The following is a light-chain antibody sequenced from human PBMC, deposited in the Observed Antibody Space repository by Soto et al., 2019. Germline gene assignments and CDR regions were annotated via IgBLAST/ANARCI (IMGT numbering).Light chain of an antibody. V-gene: IGKV3-20*01. CDR2: GAS. CDR1: QRVSTKY. J-gene: IGKJ2*01. Sequence: ESMLTQSPGTLSLSPGERATLSCRASQRVSTKYLTWYKQKPGQAPRLLLYGASIRATGIPDRFTGSVSGTDFALTISSLEPEDFAVYYCQQFGDSPPAFTFGQGTKLEI. CDR3: QQFGDSPPAFT.